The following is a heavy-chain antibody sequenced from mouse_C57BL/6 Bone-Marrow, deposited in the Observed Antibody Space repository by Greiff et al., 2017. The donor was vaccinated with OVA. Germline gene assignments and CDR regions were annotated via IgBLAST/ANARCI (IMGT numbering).Heavy chain of an antibody. Sequence: EVQLQQSGTVLARPGASVKMSCKTSGYTFTSYWMHWVKQRPGQGLEWIGAIYPGNSDTSYNQKFKGKAKLTAVTSASTAYMELSSLTNEVSAVYYCTRPLRYLWYFDVWGTGTTVTVSS. CDR1: GYTFTSYW. CDR3: TRPLRYLWYFDV. CDR2: IYPGNSDT. V-gene: IGHV1-5*01. D-gene: IGHD1-1*01. J-gene: IGHJ1*03.